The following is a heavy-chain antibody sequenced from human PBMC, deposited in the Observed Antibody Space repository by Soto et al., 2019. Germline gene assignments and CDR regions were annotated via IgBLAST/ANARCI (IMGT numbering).Heavy chain of an antibody. V-gene: IGHV4-59*01. D-gene: IGHD2-15*01. CDR3: ARVLGYCSGVSCSTGTLPGWYHYYQGMDV. Sequence: QVQLQESGPGLVKPSETLSLTCTVSGGSINSYFWSWIRQSPGKGLEWIGHIYNSGSTNYNPSLKSRVTISLDTSKKQFSLNLSSVTAADSAVYYCARVLGYCSGVSCSTGTLPGWYHYYQGMDVWGQGTTVTVSS. CDR2: IYNSGST. CDR1: GGSINSYF. J-gene: IGHJ6*02.